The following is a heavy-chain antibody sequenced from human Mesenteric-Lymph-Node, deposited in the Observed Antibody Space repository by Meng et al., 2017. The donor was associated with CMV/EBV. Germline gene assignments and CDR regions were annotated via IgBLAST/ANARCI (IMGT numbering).Heavy chain of an antibody. J-gene: IGHJ5*02. Sequence: GESLKISCAASGFTFSNYAMSWVRQAPGKGLVWVSRITNDGRDATYADSVKGRFTISRDNARNTVYLQMNSLRAEDTAVYYCARDRPHNWFDPWGQGILVTVSS. CDR1: GFTFSNYA. CDR2: ITNDGRDA. CDR3: ARDRPHNWFDP. V-gene: IGHV3-74*01.